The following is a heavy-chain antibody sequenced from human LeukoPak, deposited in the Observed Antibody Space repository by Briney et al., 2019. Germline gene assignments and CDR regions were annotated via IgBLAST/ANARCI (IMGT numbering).Heavy chain of an antibody. CDR3: ARAIRVRGVIIYYYYMDV. J-gene: IGHJ6*03. Sequence: ASVKVSCKASGYTFSSYGINWVRQATGQGLEWMGWMHSNGGNTGYAQKVQGRVTITRDTSMSTAYLELSSLRSEDTAVYYCARAIRVRGVIIYYYYMDVWGKGTTVPVSS. CDR1: GYTFSSYG. D-gene: IGHD3-10*01. V-gene: IGHV1-8*01. CDR2: MHSNGGNT.